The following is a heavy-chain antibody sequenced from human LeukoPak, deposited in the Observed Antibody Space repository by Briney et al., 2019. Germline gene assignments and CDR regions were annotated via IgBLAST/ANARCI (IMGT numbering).Heavy chain of an antibody. CDR1: GFTFSSYA. CDR2: IKQDGSEK. CDR3: ARVMGELLWFGELLPDGHYFDY. V-gene: IGHV3-7*01. D-gene: IGHD3-10*01. Sequence: GGSLRLSCAASGFTFSSYAMSWVRQAPGKGLEWVANIKQDGSEKYYVDSVKGRFTISRDNAKNSLYLQMNSLRAEDTAVYYCARVMGELLWFGELLPDGHYFDYWGQGTLVTVSS. J-gene: IGHJ4*02.